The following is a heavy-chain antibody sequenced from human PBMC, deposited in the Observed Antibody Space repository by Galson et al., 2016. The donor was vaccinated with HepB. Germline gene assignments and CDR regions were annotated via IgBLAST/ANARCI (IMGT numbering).Heavy chain of an antibody. CDR2: IFHSGST. CDR1: GGSISIINW. Sequence: EPLSLTCAVSGGSISIINWWSWVRQAPGKGLEWIGEIFHSGSTHYNPSLRSRVTISVDKSKNEFSLILTSVTAADTAVYFCGRDSGGIDSWGQGTLVTVSP. CDR3: GRDSGGIDS. J-gene: IGHJ4*02. D-gene: IGHD6-19*01. V-gene: IGHV4-4*01.